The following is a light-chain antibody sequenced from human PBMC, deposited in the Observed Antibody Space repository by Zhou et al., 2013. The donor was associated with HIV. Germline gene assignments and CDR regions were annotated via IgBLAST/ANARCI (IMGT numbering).Light chain of an antibody. CDR1: QAIRNY. V-gene: IGKV1-39*01. J-gene: IGKJ1*01. CDR2: AAS. Sequence: DIQLTQSTSFLSASIGDRVTITCRASQAIRNYLAWYQQKPGQAPKLLIFAASVLHSGVPSRFNGSGSETDFTLTISSLQPEDFATYHCQQSYSIPWTFGQGTKVEIK. CDR3: QQSYSIPWT.